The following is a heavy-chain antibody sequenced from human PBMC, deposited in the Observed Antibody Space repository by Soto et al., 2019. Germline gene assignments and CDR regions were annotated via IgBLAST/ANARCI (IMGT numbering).Heavy chain of an antibody. J-gene: IGHJ4*02. V-gene: IGHV3-23*01. CDR3: ATRGSGTYYDF. D-gene: IGHD1-26*01. CDR2: ISGSGGST. CDR1: GFTFSSYA. Sequence: EVQLLESGGGLVQPGGSLRLSCAASGFTFSSYAMRWVRQAPGKGLEWVSAISGSGGSTYYADSVKGPFTSPRDYSKNTLYLRMNSLRAEDTAVYNWATRGSGTYYDFRAQGPLVTAAS.